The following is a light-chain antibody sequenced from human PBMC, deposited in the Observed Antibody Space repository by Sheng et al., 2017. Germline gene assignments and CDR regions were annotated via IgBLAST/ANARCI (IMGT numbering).Light chain of an antibody. CDR2: AAS. J-gene: IGKJ2*01. CDR1: QRVSSF. Sequence: DIHMTQSPSSLSASVGDSVTITCRASQRVSSFLSWYQQKPGKAPKLLIYAASSLQSGVPSRFSGSGSGTDFTLTISSLQPEDLGTFYCQQSYSTPYTFGQGTKLEIK. CDR3: QQSYSTPYT. V-gene: IGKV1-39*01.